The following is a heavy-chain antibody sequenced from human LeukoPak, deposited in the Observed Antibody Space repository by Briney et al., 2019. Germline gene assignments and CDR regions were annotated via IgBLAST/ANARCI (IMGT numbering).Heavy chain of an antibody. CDR2: IYYSGST. J-gene: IGHJ4*02. Sequence: PSEILSLTCTVSGGSISSYYWSWIRQPPGKGLEWIGYIYYSGSTKYNPSLTSRVTISVDTSKNQFSLNLSSVTAADTAVYYCARADMATNPFDYWGQGTLVTVSS. D-gene: IGHD5-24*01. CDR3: ARADMATNPFDY. V-gene: IGHV4-59*01. CDR1: GGSISSYY.